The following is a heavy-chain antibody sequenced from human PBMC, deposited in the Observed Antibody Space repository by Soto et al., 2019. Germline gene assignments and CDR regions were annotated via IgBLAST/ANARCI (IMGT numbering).Heavy chain of an antibody. CDR2: IYYSGST. CDR3: ARDALICSGGSCYPGAGRSDAFDI. D-gene: IGHD2-15*01. J-gene: IGHJ3*02. Sequence: SETLSLTCTVSGGSISSGGYYWSWIRQHPGKGLEWIGYIYYSGSTYYNPSLKSRVTISVDTSKNQFSLKLSSVTAADTAVYYCARDALICSGGSCYPGAGRSDAFDIWGQGTMVTVSS. CDR1: GGSISSGGYY. V-gene: IGHV4-31*03.